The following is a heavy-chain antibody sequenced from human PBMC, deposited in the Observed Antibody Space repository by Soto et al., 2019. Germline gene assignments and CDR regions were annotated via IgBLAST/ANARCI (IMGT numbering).Heavy chain of an antibody. CDR1: GFTFNNFW. J-gene: IGHJ4*02. D-gene: IGHD3-10*01. CDR2: INTDGSDT. Sequence: EVQLVESGGGLVQPGGSLRLSCAASGFTFNNFWLHWVRQGPGKGLEWVSRINTDGSDTSYADSVKGRFAISRDNAKSTLFLQMDSLRAEDTAVYYCARRGQIAGRAYWGQGTLVTVSS. CDR3: ARRGQIAGRAY. V-gene: IGHV3-74*01.